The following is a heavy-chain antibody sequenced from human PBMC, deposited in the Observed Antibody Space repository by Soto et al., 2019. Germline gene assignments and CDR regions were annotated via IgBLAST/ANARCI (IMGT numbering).Heavy chain of an antibody. CDR2: MNPNSGNT. D-gene: IGHD6-13*01. CDR3: ARETAAGTFDY. Sequence: QVQLVQSGAEVKKPGASVKVSCKASGYTFTSYDINWVRQASGQGLEWMGWMNPNSGNTGYAQKFQGRVTMTRSPSITTAYMELTSRRSDDTAVYSCARETAAGTFDYWGQGTLVTVSS. J-gene: IGHJ4*02. CDR1: GYTFTSYD. V-gene: IGHV1-8*01.